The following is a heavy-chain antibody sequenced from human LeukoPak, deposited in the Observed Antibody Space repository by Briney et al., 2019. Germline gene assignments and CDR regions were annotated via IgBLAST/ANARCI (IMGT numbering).Heavy chain of an antibody. J-gene: IGHJ4*02. V-gene: IGHV3-23*01. CDR2: IYGSGGGI. Sequence: GGSLRLSCAASGFTFDDYGMSWVRQAPGKGLEWVSGIYGSGGGIQYADSVKGRFTISRDNSRNILYLQMNSLRAEDTALYYCAKDRLPDGRWSLDYWGQGTLVTVSS. D-gene: IGHD6-13*01. CDR3: AKDRLPDGRWSLDY. CDR1: GFTFDDYG.